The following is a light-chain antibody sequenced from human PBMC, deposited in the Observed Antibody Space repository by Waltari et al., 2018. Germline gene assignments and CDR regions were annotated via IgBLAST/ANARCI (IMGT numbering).Light chain of an antibody. V-gene: IGKV1-12*01. CDR2: DSS. CDR3: LQVDSFPRT. J-gene: IGKJ1*01. CDR1: QGISSR. Sequence: DIQMSQSPSSVSASVGDRVTLTCRASQGISSRLAWYQQKPVKAPHLLISDSSSLHSGVPSRFSGSGSGTDFTLTISSLQPEDFATYYCLQVDSFPRTFGQGTKVEVK.